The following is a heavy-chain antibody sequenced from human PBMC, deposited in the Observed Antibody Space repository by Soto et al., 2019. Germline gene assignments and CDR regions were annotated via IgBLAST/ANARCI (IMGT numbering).Heavy chain of an antibody. CDR2: ISPYTGNT. CDR3: VMVDNYVTPTPQDV. D-gene: IGHD3-16*01. CDR1: GYIFVNYG. J-gene: IGHJ6*02. Sequence: QVQLVQSGDEVKKPGASVKVSCKAPGYIFVNYGIAWVRQAPGQGLEWMGWISPYTGNTHSASKVQGRLTMTTDTSTSPAYMDLGSLTSDDTAVYYCVMVDNYVTPTPQDVWGQGTTVTVSS. V-gene: IGHV1-18*01.